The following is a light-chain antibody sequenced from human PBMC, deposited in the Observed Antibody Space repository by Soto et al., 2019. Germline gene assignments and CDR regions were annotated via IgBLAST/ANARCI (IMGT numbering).Light chain of an antibody. CDR1: QSVSSY. J-gene: IGKJ4*01. V-gene: IGKV3-11*01. Sequence: EIVLTQSPATLSLSPGERATLSCRTSQSVSSYLAWYQQKRGQAPRLLIYEASNRATGIPARFSGSGSGTDFTLTISSLEAEDFATYYCQQRKNWPLTFGGGTKVEI. CDR2: EAS. CDR3: QQRKNWPLT.